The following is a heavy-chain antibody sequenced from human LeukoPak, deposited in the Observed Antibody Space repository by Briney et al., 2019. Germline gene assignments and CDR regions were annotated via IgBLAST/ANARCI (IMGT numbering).Heavy chain of an antibody. CDR1: GGSVSTSHYY. Sequence: PSETLSLTCSVSGGSVSTSHYYWGWIRQAPGRGLEWIGNVYYSGTTYSNPSLRSRVSISVDTSRNQFSLKLNSVTAADTAVYYCAREEGGTLYYWGQGTLVTVSS. J-gene: IGHJ4*02. V-gene: IGHV4-39*07. CDR2: VYYSGTT. CDR3: AREEGGTLYY. D-gene: IGHD1-14*01.